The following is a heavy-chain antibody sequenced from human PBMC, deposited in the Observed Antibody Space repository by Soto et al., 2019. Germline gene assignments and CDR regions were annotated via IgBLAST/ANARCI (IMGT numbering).Heavy chain of an antibody. J-gene: IGHJ4*02. Sequence: EVQLVESGGGLIQPGGSLRLSCAVSGFTIRANYMSWVRQAPGKGLEWVSVIYSGDTTYYADSVKGRFIISRDISKNTLYLQMNILRAEDTAVYYCHGYGYWGQGTLVTVSS. CDR3: HGYGY. CDR1: GFTIRANY. CDR2: IYSGDTT. D-gene: IGHD5-12*01. V-gene: IGHV3-53*01.